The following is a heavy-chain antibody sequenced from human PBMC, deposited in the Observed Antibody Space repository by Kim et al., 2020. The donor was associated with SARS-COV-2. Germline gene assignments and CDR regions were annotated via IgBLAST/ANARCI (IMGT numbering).Heavy chain of an antibody. J-gene: IGHJ6*02. Sequence: SYDGSNKYYADSVKGRFTISRDNSKNTLYLQMNSLRAEDTAVYYCNGMDVWGQGTTVTVSS. V-gene: IGHV3-33*05. CDR3: NGMDV. CDR2: SYDGSNK.